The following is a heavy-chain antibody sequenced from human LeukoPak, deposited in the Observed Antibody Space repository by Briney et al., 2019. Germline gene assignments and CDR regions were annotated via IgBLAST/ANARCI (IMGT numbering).Heavy chain of an antibody. CDR3: ARDTFFSSSWYEGGIQYYYGMDV. D-gene: IGHD6-13*01. Sequence: TLSLTCTVSGGSISSGGYYWSWIRQHPGKGLEWIGYIYYSGSTYYNPSLKSRVTISVDTSKNQFSLKLSSVTAADTAVYYCARDTFFSSSWYEGGIQYYYGMDVWGQGTTVTVSS. J-gene: IGHJ6*02. CDR2: IYYSGST. V-gene: IGHV4-31*03. CDR1: GGSISSGGYY.